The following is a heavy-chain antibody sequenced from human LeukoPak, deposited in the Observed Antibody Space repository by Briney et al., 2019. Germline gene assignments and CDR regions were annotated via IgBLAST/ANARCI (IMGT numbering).Heavy chain of an antibody. CDR2: IYHSGST. J-gene: IGHJ4*02. CDR3: ARQHRSSSGYYARYFDY. V-gene: IGHV4-38-2*02. CDR1: GYSISSGYY. D-gene: IGHD3-22*01. Sequence: PSETLSLTCTVSGYSISSGYYWGWIRQPPGKGLEWIGSIYHSGSTYYNPSLKSRVTISVDTSKNQFSLKLSSVTAADTAVYYCARQHRSSSGYYARYFDYWGQGTLVTVSS.